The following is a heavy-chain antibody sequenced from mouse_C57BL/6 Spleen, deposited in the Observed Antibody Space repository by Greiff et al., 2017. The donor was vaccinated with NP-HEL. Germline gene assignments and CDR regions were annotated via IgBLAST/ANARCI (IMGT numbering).Heavy chain of an antibody. V-gene: IGHV1-52*01. CDR2: IDPSDSET. J-gene: IGHJ2*01. Sequence: QVQLQQPGAELVRPGSSVKLSCKASGYTFTSYWMHWVKQRPIQGLEWIGNIDPSDSETHYNQKFKDKATLTVDKSSSTAYMQLSSLTSEDSAVYYCARRMDYGSSLDYWGQGTTLTVSS. D-gene: IGHD1-1*01. CDR3: ARRMDYGSSLDY. CDR1: GYTFTSYW.